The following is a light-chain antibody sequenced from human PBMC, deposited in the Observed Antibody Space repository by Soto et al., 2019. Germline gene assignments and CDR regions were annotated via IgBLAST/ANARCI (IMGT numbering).Light chain of an antibody. V-gene: IGKV3-11*01. Sequence: EIVLTQSPVTLSLSPGERATLSCRASQSVRTYLAWYQVKPGQAPRLLIYYASRRASGVPARFSGSGSGTDFTPPIRTQDTEVFEFPYCXXXNTWPPITFGQGTRLEIK. CDR1: QSVRTY. CDR3: XXXNTWPPIT. J-gene: IGKJ5*01. CDR2: YAS.